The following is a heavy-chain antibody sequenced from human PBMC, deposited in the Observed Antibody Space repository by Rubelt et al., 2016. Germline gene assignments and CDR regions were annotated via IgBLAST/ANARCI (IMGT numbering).Heavy chain of an antibody. D-gene: IGHD3-10*01. CDR2: INHSGST. V-gene: IGHV4-34*01. J-gene: IGHJ5*02. CDR3: ARGGRYYGSGSYQRHNWFDP. Sequence: QVQLQQWGAGLLKPSETLSLTCAVYGGSFSGYYWSWIRQPPGKGLEWIWEINHSGSTNYNPSLKSRVTISVDTSKTQFSLKLSSATAADTAVYYCARGGRYYGSGSYQRHNWFDPWGQGTLVTVSS. CDR1: GGSFSGYY.